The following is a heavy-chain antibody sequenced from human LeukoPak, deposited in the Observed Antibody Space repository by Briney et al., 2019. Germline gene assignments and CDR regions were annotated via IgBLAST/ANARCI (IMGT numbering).Heavy chain of an antibody. Sequence: GGSLRLSCAASGFTFSNFDMNWVRQAPGKGLEWLSYISGSGSTIYYADSVKGRFTISRDNAKNSLYLQMNSLTDEDTAVYYCATHPVAYCSGGSCIPLDWVDPWGQGTLVTVSS. V-gene: IGHV3-48*03. CDR2: ISGSGSTI. D-gene: IGHD2-15*01. CDR1: GFTFSNFD. CDR3: ATHPVAYCSGGSCIPLDWVDP. J-gene: IGHJ5*02.